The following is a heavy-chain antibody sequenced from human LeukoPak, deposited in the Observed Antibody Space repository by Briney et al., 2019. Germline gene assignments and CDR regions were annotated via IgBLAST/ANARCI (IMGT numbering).Heavy chain of an antibody. Sequence: GESLKISCKGSGYIFTSYWIGWVRQMPGKGLEWMGIIYPGDSDARYSPSFQGQVTISADKSITTAYLQWSSLKASDTAMYYCARPRIAAAGVNALDIWGQGTMVTVSS. CDR3: ARPRIAAAGVNALDI. CDR1: GYIFTSYW. D-gene: IGHD6-13*01. V-gene: IGHV5-51*01. CDR2: IYPGDSDA. J-gene: IGHJ3*02.